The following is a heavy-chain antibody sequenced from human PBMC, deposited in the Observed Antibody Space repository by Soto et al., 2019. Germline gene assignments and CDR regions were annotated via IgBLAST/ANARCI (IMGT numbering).Heavy chain of an antibody. CDR2: ISGSGGST. V-gene: IGHV3-23*01. D-gene: IGHD3-22*01. Sequence: EVQLLESGGGLVQPGGSLRLSCAASGFTFSSYAMSWVRQAPGKGLEWVSAISGSGGSTYYADSVKGRFTISRDNSKNTLYLRMNSLRAEDTAVYYCARLGYYDSSGYYEAWAFDYWGQGTLVTVSS. CDR1: GFTFSSYA. J-gene: IGHJ4*02. CDR3: ARLGYYDSSGYYEAWAFDY.